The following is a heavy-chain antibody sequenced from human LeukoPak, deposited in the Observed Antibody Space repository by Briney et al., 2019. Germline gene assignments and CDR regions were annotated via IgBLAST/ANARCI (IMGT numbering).Heavy chain of an antibody. Sequence: ASVKVSCKASGYTFTGYYMHWVRQAPGQGLEWMGRINPNSGATNYAQKFQGRVTMTRDTSISTAYMELNRLTSDDTAVYYCARPEILRYLQWLYWGQGTLVTVSS. V-gene: IGHV1-2*06. D-gene: IGHD6-19*01. CDR3: ARPEILRYLQWLY. CDR2: INPNSGAT. CDR1: GYTFTGYY. J-gene: IGHJ4*02.